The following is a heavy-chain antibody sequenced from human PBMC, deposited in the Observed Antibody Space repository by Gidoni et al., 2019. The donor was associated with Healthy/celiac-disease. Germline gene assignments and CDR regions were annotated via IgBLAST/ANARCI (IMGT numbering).Heavy chain of an antibody. J-gene: IGHJ4*02. Sequence: EVQLVETGGGLLQPGGSLRLSCAASGFTVSSNYMSWVRQDPGKGLEWVSVIDSGGSTYYADSVKGRFTISRDNSKNTLYLQMNSLRAEDTAVYYCASLPGSKSSYYFDYWGQGTLVTVSS. CDR1: GFTVSSNY. CDR3: ASLPGSKSSYYFDY. D-gene: IGHD1-1*01. V-gene: IGHV3-53*02. CDR2: IDSGGST.